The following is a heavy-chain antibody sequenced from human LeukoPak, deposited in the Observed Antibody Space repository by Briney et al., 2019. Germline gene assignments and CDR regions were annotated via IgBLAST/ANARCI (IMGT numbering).Heavy chain of an antibody. J-gene: IGHJ6*02. CDR3: ARDDGYYGSGSPYGMDV. V-gene: IGHV1-18*01. Sequence: GASVKVSCKASGYTFTSYGISWVRQAPGQGLEWMGWISAYNGNTNYAQKLQGRVTMTTDTSTSTAYMELRSLRSDDTAVYYCARDDGYYGSGSPYGMDVWGQGTTVTVSS. CDR1: GYTFTSYG. D-gene: IGHD3-10*01. CDR2: ISAYNGNT.